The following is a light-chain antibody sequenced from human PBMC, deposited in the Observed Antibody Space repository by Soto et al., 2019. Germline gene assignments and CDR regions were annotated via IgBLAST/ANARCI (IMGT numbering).Light chain of an antibody. CDR2: GVS. V-gene: IGKV3-20*01. J-gene: IGKJ2*01. CDR3: QQYGSSPPYT. Sequence: EVVLTQSPGTLSLSPGERATLSCRASQSVSGSDLAWYQQKPGQAPRLLISGVSNRATGTPDRFSGSGSGTDFTLTISSLEPEDFAVFYCQQYGSSPPYTFGQATKVDIK. CDR1: QSVSGSD.